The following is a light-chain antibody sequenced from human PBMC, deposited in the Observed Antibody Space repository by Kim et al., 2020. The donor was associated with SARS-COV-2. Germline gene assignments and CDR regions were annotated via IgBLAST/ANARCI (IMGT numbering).Light chain of an antibody. CDR2: DVS. CDR1: SSAVGGYNY. Sequence: GPYVTTSCTGTSSAVGGYNYVSCYQQHPGQSPKLMIYDVSKRPSGVPDLFSGSKSGNTASLTISGLQAEDEADYYCCSYAGSYTWVFGGGTQLTVL. CDR3: CSYAGSYTWV. J-gene: IGLJ3*02. V-gene: IGLV2-11*01.